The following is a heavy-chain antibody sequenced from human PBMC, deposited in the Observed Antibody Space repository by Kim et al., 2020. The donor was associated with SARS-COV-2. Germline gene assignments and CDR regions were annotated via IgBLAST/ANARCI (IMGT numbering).Heavy chain of an antibody. Sequence: SETLSLTCAVSGGSISSSNWWSWVRQPPGKGLEWIGEIYHSGSTNYNPSLKSRVTISVEKSKNQFSLKLSSVTAADTAVYYCARVYIWFGEVSRPIHYYYYGMDVWGQGTTVTVSS. V-gene: IGHV4-4*02. CDR1: GGSISSSNW. CDR3: ARVYIWFGEVSRPIHYYYYGMDV. J-gene: IGHJ6*02. D-gene: IGHD3-10*01. CDR2: IYHSGST.